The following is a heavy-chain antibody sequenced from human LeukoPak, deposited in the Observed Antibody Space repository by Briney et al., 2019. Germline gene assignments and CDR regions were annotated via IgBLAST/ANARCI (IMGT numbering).Heavy chain of an antibody. J-gene: IGHJ4*02. CDR3: ARDLTRYFDY. D-gene: IGHD1-14*01. CDR2: ISSSSSYI. Sequence: GGSLRLSCAASGFTFSGYSMNWVRQAPGKGLEWVSSISSSSSYIYYADSVKGRFTISRDNAKNSLYLQMNSLRAEDTAVYYCARDLTRYFDYWGQGTLVTVSS. CDR1: GFTFSGYS. V-gene: IGHV3-21*01.